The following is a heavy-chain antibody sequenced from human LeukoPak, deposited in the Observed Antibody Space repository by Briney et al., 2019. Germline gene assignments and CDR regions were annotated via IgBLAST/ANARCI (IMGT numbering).Heavy chain of an antibody. CDR3: TRGAPEGDYYFDL. CDR1: GDSVSRYSAA. CDR2: TYYKSKWSN. V-gene: IGHV6-1*01. J-gene: IGHJ4*02. D-gene: IGHD2-21*02. Sequence: SQTLSLTCAISGDSVSRYSAAWNWIRQSPSRGLEWLGRTYYKSKWSNNYAVSVKSRMTINPDTSKNQFSLLLNSVTPEDTAVYYCTRGAPEGDYYFDLWGQGTLVTVSS.